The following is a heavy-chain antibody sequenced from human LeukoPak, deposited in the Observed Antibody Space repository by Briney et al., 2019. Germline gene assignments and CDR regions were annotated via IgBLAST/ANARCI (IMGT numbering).Heavy chain of an antibody. CDR2: IYHSGGS. D-gene: IGHD1-1*01. J-gene: IGHJ5*02. Sequence: SETLSLTCVVSGYFISNDYYWGWIRQPPGKGLEWIGNIYHSGGSYYNPSLKSRVTILVDTSKNQFSLKLSSVTAADTAVYYCAKAGTTGIHHWFDPWGQGNLDTVSS. CDR1: GYFISNDYY. CDR3: AKAGTTGIHHWFDP. V-gene: IGHV4-38-2*01.